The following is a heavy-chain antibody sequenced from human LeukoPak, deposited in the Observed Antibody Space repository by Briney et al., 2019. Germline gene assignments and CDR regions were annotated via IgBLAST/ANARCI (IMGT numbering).Heavy chain of an antibody. V-gene: IGHV3-30-3*01. Sequence: PGRSLRLSCAASGFTFSSYAMYWVRQAPGKGLEWVAVISYDGSNEYYADSVKGRFTISRDNSKNTLYLQMNSLRAEDTAVYYCARDWSEGSSGWYYYGMDVWGQGTTVTVSS. CDR3: ARDWSEGSSGWYYYGMDV. CDR1: GFTFSSYA. CDR2: ISYDGSNE. D-gene: IGHD6-19*01. J-gene: IGHJ6*02.